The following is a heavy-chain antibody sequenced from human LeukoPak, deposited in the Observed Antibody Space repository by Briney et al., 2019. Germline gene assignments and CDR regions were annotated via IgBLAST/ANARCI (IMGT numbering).Heavy chain of an antibody. CDR1: PGITFSDYW. CDR2: IRQEGRET. J-gene: IGHJ4*02. CDR3: VVVFGWQPVF. Sequence: GGSLRLSCAASPGITFSDYWMNWVRPAPGKGLEWVAIIRQEGRETIKLDSVRGRFTLSRDNAKSSVYLEINSLRAEDTAVFYCVVVFGWQPVFWGQGTLVTVSS. V-gene: IGHV3-7*03. D-gene: IGHD6-19*01.